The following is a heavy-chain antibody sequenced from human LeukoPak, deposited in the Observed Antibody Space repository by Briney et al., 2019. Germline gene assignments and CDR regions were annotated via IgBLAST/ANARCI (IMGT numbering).Heavy chain of an antibody. J-gene: IGHJ6*02. D-gene: IGHD2-21*02. Sequence: PSETLSLTCTVSGGSISSYYWSWIRQPPGQGLEWIGYISYSGSTNYNPSLKSRVTISVDTSKNQFSLKLSSVTAADTAVYYCARLKVVTAQTSYYYYGMDVWGQGTTVTVSS. CDR2: ISYSGST. CDR3: ARLKVVTAQTSYYYYGMDV. CDR1: GGSISSYY. V-gene: IGHV4-59*01.